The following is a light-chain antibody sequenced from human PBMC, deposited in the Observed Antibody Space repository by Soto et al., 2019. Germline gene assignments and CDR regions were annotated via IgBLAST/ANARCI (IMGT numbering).Light chain of an antibody. CDR2: LDSDGRH. CDR3: QTWGTGIHEI. Sequence: QSVLTQSPSASASLGASVKLTCTLSSGRYTYIIAWHQQQPGRGPRYLLSLDSDGRHNKGAGIPDRFSGSSSGAERYLTISSLQSEDEAVYYCQTWGTGIHEIFGGGTKLTVL. V-gene: IGLV4-69*01. CDR1: SGRYTYI. J-gene: IGLJ2*01.